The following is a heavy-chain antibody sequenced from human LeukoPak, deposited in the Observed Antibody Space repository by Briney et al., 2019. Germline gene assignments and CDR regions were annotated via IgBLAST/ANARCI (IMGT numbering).Heavy chain of an antibody. CDR1: GGTFSSYA. Sequence: SVKVSCKASGGTFSSYAISWVRQAPGQGLEWMGGIIPIFGTANYAQKFQGRVTMTRNTSISTAYMELSSLRSEDTAVYYCARRLNYYDSSGYSTKEYFQHWGQGTLVTVSS. J-gene: IGHJ1*01. V-gene: IGHV1-69*05. D-gene: IGHD3-22*01. CDR3: ARRLNYYDSSGYSTKEYFQH. CDR2: IIPIFGTA.